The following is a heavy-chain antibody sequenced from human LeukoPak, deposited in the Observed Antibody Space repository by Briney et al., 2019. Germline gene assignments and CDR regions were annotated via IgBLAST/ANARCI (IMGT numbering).Heavy chain of an antibody. D-gene: IGHD1-26*01. CDR2: ISYDGSNK. CDR1: GFTFSSYG. Sequence: GGSLRLSCAASGFTFSSYGMHWVRQAPGKGLEWVAVISYDGSNKYYADSVKGRFTISRDNSKNTLYLQMNSLRAEDTAVYYCAKREGSYSPHDAFDIWGQGTMVTVSS. CDR3: AKREGSYSPHDAFDI. V-gene: IGHV3-30*18. J-gene: IGHJ3*02.